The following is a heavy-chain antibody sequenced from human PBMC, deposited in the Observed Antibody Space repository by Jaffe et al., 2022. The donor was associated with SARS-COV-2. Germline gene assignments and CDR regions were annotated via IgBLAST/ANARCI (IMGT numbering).Heavy chain of an antibody. CDR2: INQDGSET. D-gene: IGHD1-26*01. V-gene: IGHV3-7*03. Sequence: EVQLVESGGGLVQPGGSLRLSCAASGFTFRNYWMDWVRQAPGKGLEWVTNINQDGSETYHVDSVKGRFTIFRDNAENLLYLQMNSLRAEDTAVYYCSGSLDLWGRGTLVTVSS. J-gene: IGHJ2*01. CDR3: SGSLDL. CDR1: GFTFRNYW.